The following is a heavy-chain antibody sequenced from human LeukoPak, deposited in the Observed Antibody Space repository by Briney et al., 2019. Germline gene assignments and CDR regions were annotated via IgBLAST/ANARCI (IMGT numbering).Heavy chain of an antibody. CDR3: ARPLRINCGMDV. D-gene: IGHD3-3*01. Sequence: GGSLRLSCAASGFTVSSNYMSWVRQTPGKGLEWVSIIYYDGSTFYADSVKGRFTISRDNSKNTMYLQMNSLRAEDTAVYYCARPLRINCGMDVWGQGTTVTVSS. CDR1: GFTVSSNY. CDR2: IYYDGST. J-gene: IGHJ6*02. V-gene: IGHV3-53*01.